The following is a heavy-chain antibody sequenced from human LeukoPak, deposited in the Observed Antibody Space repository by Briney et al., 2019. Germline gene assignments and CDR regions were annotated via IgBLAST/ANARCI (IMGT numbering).Heavy chain of an antibody. CDR1: GFSFSSYA. Sequence: GGSLRLSCAASGFSFSSYAMSWVRQAPGKGLEWVSAVSGSGGRTYYADSVKGRFTISRDNSKNTLYLQMNSLRAEDTAVYYCAKDGIPSGSSPPEYFDLWGRGTLVTVSS. D-gene: IGHD1-1*01. J-gene: IGHJ2*01. V-gene: IGHV3-23*01. CDR3: AKDGIPSGSSPPEYFDL. CDR2: VSGSGGRT.